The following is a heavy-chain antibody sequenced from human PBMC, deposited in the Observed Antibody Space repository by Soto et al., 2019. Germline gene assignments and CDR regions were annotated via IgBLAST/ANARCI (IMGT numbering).Heavy chain of an antibody. D-gene: IGHD6-13*01. CDR2: INTSGVNR. V-gene: IGHV3-23*01. Sequence: EVQLLQSGGGLVQPGGSLRLSCAASGFTFSNYAMSWVRQAPGKGLEWVSTINTSGVNRHYEDSVTGRFSVSRDNSRNTLSLQMHRLRAEDPAVYYCTKDWQHDSWGQGTRVTVSS. J-gene: IGHJ5*01. CDR3: TKDWQHDS. CDR1: GFTFSNYA.